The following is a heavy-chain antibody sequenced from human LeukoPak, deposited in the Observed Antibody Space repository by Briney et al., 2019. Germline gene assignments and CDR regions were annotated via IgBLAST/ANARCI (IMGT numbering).Heavy chain of an antibody. J-gene: IGHJ5*02. CDR3: ARSRQASGLFSS. D-gene: IGHD3-10*01. Sequence: PSETLSLTCTVSGGSISSYYWTWIRQPPGKGLEWIGCIYDRGPAHYNPSLKSRFTISVDRPKNQFFLNVTSLTAADTAVYYCARSRQASGLFSSWGQGTLVVVSS. CDR1: GGSISSYY. V-gene: IGHV4-59*12. CDR2: IYDRGPA.